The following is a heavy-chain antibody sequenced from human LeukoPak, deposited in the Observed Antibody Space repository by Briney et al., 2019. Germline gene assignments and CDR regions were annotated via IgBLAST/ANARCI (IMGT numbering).Heavy chain of an antibody. CDR3: ARLPRRGIYGMDV. V-gene: IGHV4-30-4*08. CDR1: GGSISSGGYY. Sequence: KTSETLSLTCTVSGGSISSGGYYWSWIRQHPGKGLEWIGYIYYSGSTYYNPSLKSRVTISVDTSKNQFSLKLSSVTAADTAVYYCARLPRRGIYGMDVWGQGTTVTVSS. J-gene: IGHJ6*02. CDR2: IYYSGST.